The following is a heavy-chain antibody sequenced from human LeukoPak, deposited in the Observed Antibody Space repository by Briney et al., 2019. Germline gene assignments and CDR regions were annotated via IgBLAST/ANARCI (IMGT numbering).Heavy chain of an antibody. Sequence: SETLSLTCTVSGGSISSYYWSWIRQPPGKGLEWIGYIYYSGSTNYNPSLKSRVTISVDTSKNQFSLKLSSVTAADTAVYYCARQGDDILTGYSHPLDYWGQGTLVTVSS. CDR1: GGSISSYY. D-gene: IGHD3-9*01. CDR2: IYYSGST. J-gene: IGHJ4*02. V-gene: IGHV4-59*08. CDR3: ARQGDDILTGYSHPLDY.